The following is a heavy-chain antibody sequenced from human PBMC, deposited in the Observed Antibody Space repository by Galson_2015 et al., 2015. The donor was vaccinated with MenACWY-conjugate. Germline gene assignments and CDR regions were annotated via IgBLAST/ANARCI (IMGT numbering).Heavy chain of an antibody. CDR2: IYYSGST. CDR1: GGSISSSSYY. J-gene: IGHJ6*04. Sequence: SETLSLTCTVSGGSISSSSYYWGWIRQPPGKGLEWIGSIYYSGSTYYNPSLKSRVTISVDTSKNQFSLKLSSVTAADTAVYYCARRVVPGGMDVWGKGTTVTVSS. CDR3: ARRVVPGGMDV. V-gene: IGHV4-39*01. D-gene: IGHD2-2*01.